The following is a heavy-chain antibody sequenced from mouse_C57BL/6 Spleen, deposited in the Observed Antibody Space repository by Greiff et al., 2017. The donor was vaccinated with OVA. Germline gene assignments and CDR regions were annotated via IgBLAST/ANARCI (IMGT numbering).Heavy chain of an antibody. CDR3: ARYGYSNYAAMDY. CDR2: IDPEDGET. J-gene: IGHJ4*01. CDR1: GFNITDYY. D-gene: IGHD2-5*01. Sequence: VQLQQSGAELVKPGASVKLSCTASGFNITDYYMHWVKQRPEQGLEWIGRIDPEDGETKYAPKFQGQATITADTSSNTAYPQLNILTTEDTAVYYCARYGYSNYAAMDYWGQGTSVTVSS. V-gene: IGHV14-2*01.